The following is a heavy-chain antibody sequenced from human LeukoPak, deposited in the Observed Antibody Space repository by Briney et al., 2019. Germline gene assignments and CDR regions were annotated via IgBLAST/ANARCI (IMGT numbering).Heavy chain of an antibody. CDR1: GFTFSSFW. CDR3: ARRRERGASDAFAF. V-gene: IGHV3-74*01. J-gene: IGHJ3*01. CDR2: INSDGGST. D-gene: IGHD3-16*01. Sequence: GGSLRLSCAASGFTFSSFWMYWVRQAPGKGLVWVSRINSDGGSTTYADSVKGRFTISGDNAKNTVYLQMNSLRAEDTAVYYCARRRERGASDAFAFWGQGTMVTVSS.